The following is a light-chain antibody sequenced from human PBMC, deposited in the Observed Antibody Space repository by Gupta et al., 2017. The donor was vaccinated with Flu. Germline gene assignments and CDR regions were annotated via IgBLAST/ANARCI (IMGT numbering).Light chain of an antibody. CDR1: QDISSY. J-gene: IGKJ4*01. CDR3: QQLNSYPLT. V-gene: IGKV1-9*01. CDR2: GAS. Sequence: PSFLSASVGDRVTITCRASQDISSYLAWYQHKPGKAPKLLIYGASTLEIGVPSRFSGSGSGTEFSLTINSLQPEDFATYYCQQLNSYPLTFGGGTKVEI.